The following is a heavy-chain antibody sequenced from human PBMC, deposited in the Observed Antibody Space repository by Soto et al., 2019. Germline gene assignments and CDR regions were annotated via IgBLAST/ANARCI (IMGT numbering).Heavy chain of an antibody. CDR1: GGTFSSYA. D-gene: IGHD1-1*01. V-gene: IGHV1-69*01. Sequence: SVNVSFKASGGTFSSYAISWVRQAPGQGLEWMGGIIPIFGTANYAQKFQGRVTITADESTSTAYMELSRLRSDDTAVYYCARDYTLGGYAVDYYGMDVWGQWTTVTVSS. CDR3: ARDYTLGGYAVDYYGMDV. J-gene: IGHJ6*02. CDR2: IIPIFGTA.